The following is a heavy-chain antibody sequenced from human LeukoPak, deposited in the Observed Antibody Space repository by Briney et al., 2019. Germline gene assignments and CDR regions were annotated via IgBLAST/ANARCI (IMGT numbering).Heavy chain of an antibody. Sequence: GRSLRLSCAASGFTFSSYAMHWVRQAPGKGLEWVAVISYDGSNKYYADSVKGRFTISRDNSKNTLYLQMNSLRAEDTAVYYCARDAIGDRRQIYYYYGMDVWGQGTTVTVSS. V-gene: IGHV3-30-3*01. J-gene: IGHJ6*02. CDR2: ISYDGSNK. CDR3: ARDAIGDRRQIYYYYGMDV. CDR1: GFTFSSYA. D-gene: IGHD4-17*01.